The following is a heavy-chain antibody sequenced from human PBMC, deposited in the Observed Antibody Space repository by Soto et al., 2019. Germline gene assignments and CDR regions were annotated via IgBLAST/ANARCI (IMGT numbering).Heavy chain of an antibody. Sequence: ASVKVSCKVSGYTLTELSMHWVRQAPGKRLEWIGGFDPEDGETIYAQKFQGRVTMTEDTSTNTAYMELSSLRSEDTAVYYCTRVPPLGYCSGGSCYSPRPFSDWGQGTLVTVSS. V-gene: IGHV1-24*01. CDR2: FDPEDGET. CDR3: TRVPPLGYCSGGSCYSPRPFSD. D-gene: IGHD2-15*01. J-gene: IGHJ4*02. CDR1: GYTLTELS.